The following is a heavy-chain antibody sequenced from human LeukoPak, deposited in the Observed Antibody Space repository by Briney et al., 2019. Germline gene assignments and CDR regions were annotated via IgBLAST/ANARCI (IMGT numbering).Heavy chain of an antibody. D-gene: IGHD6-6*01. CDR1: VFTVSSYA. CDR3: AKEGFRIAARQIDY. V-gene: IGHV3-23*01. CDR2: ISGSGGST. Sequence: PGGSLRLSCAASVFTVSSYAMSWVRQAPGKGLEWASAISGSGGSTYYADSVKGRFTISRDNSKNTLYLQMNSLRAEDTAVYYCAKEGFRIAARQIDYWGQETLVTVSS. J-gene: IGHJ4*02.